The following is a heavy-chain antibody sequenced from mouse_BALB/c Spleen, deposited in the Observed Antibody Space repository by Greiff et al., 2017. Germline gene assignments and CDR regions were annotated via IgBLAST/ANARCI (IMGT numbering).Heavy chain of an antibody. V-gene: IGHV1-80*01. Sequence: QVQLQQSGADLVRPGSSLKISCTASGFAFSSYWMNWVQQRPGQGLEWIGQIYPGDGDTNYYGKLKGQATLTADKTTSTSYMQISSLTSEDAAVYFYARWEVHYYSMDYWGQGTSVTVSS. J-gene: IGHJ4*01. CDR2: IYPGDGDT. CDR3: ARWEVHYYSMDY. D-gene: IGHD2-14*01. CDR1: GFAFSSYW.